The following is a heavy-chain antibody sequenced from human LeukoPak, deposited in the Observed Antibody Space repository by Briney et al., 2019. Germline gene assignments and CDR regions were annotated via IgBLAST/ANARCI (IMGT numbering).Heavy chain of an antibody. V-gene: IGHV4-34*01. CDR2: INHSGST. CDR3: ALLGGSGYDYRPFDY. D-gene: IGHD5-12*01. CDR1: GGSVSGYY. Sequence: SETLPLTCAVYGGSVSGYYWSWIRQPPGKGLEWIGEINHSGSTNYNPSLKSRVTISVDTSKNQFSLKLSSVTAADTAVYYCALLGGSGYDYRPFDYWGQGTLVTVSS. J-gene: IGHJ4*02.